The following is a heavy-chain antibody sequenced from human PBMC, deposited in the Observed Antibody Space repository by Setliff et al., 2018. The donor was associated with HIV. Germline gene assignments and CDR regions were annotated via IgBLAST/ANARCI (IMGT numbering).Heavy chain of an antibody. Sequence: ETLSLTCAVYGGSFSGNYWSWIRQAPGKGLEWVSDISGTGTTTHYAESVKGRFTISRDNDKNMVYLQMNSLRVEDTAVYYCAKDNAIGVDAFDIWGQGTMVTVSS. CDR1: GGSFSGNY. D-gene: IGHD2-8*01. V-gene: IGHV3-23*01. CDR2: ISGTGTTT. CDR3: AKDNAIGVDAFDI. J-gene: IGHJ3*02.